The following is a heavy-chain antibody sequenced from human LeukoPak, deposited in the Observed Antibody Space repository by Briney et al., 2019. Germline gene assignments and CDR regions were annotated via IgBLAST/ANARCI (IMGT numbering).Heavy chain of an antibody. Sequence: ASVNVSCKASGYTFTGYYMHWVRQASGQGLEWMGRINPNSGGTNYAQKFQGRVTMTRDTSISTAYMELSRLRSDDTAVYYCARDRITMVRGGINYFDYWGQGTLVTVSS. J-gene: IGHJ4*02. D-gene: IGHD3-10*01. V-gene: IGHV1-2*06. CDR2: INPNSGGT. CDR3: ARDRITMVRGGINYFDY. CDR1: GYTFTGYY.